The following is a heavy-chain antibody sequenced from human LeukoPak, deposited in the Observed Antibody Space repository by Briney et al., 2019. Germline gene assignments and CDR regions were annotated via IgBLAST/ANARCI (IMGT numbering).Heavy chain of an antibody. D-gene: IGHD3-10*01. J-gene: IGHJ6*02. CDR2: IYYSGST. CDR1: GVSVSFYY. CDR3: ARDARGSSYMDV. V-gene: IGHV4-59*02. Sequence: SETLSLTCTVSGVSVSFYYWSWIRQPPGKGLEWIGYIYYSGSTNYNPSLKSRVTISVDTSKNQFSLKVSSVIAADTAVYYCARDARGSSYMDVWGQGTTVTVSS.